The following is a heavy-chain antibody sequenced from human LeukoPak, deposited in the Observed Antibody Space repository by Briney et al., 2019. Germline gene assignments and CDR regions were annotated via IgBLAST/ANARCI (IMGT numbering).Heavy chain of an antibody. J-gene: IGHJ4*02. CDR2: ITGSGGNT. CDR3: AKWGDCDVLTGYYVSDY. D-gene: IGHD3-9*01. Sequence: GGSLKFSGEASEFTFSNFAMAWVRQPQGKGLNWSSPITGSGGNTYYADSVKGRFTISRDNSKNTVFLQMNSLRAEDTAVYYCAKWGDCDVLTGYYVSDYWGQGTLVTVSS. V-gene: IGHV3-23*01. CDR1: EFTFSNFA.